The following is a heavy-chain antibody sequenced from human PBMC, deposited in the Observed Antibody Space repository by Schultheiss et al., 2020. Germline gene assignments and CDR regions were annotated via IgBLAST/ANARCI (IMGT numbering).Heavy chain of an antibody. J-gene: IGHJ4*02. CDR2: IYWDDDK. CDR1: GFSLSTSGMG. V-gene: IGHV2-5*02. D-gene: IGHD1-7*01. CDR3: AHRGYNWNLFDY. Sequence: SGPTLVKPTQTLTLTCTFSGFSLSTSGMGVGWIRQPPGKALEWLTLIYWDDDKRYSPSLKSRLTITKDTSKNQVVLTMTNMDPVDTATYYCAHRGYNWNLFDYWGQGTLVTVSS.